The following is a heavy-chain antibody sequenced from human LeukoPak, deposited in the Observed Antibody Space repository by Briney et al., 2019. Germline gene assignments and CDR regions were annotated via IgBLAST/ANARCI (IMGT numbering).Heavy chain of an antibody. D-gene: IGHD1-26*01. V-gene: IGHV1-18*01. J-gene: IGHJ4*02. CDR2: ISPYNGNT. Sequence: ASVKVSCRPSGYTFNTYGITWVRQAPGQGLEWMGWISPYNGNTNYAQKFQGRVTLTTDTSTSTAYMELRSLRSDDTAVYYCARVGDLGSWYYFDYWGQGTLVTVSS. CDR1: GYTFNTYG. CDR3: ARVGDLGSWYYFDY.